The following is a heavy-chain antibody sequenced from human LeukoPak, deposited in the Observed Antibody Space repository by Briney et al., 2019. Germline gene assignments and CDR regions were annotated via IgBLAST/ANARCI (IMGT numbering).Heavy chain of an antibody. CDR3: ARGTRGSFDY. V-gene: IGHV4-34*01. Sequence: SETLSLTCAVYGGSFSGYYWSWIRQPPGKGLEWIGEINHNGGTNYNPSLKSRVTISLDTSKNQFSLKLSSVTAADTAVYYCARGTRGSFDYWGQGTLVTVSS. J-gene: IGHJ4*02. CDR1: GGSFSGYY. CDR2: INHNGGT. D-gene: IGHD2-8*02.